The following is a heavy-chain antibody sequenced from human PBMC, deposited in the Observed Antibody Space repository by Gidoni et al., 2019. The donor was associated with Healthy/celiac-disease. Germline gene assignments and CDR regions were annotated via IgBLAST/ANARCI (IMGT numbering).Heavy chain of an antibody. J-gene: IGHJ4*02. Sequence: FTISRDNSKNTLYLQMNSLRAEDTAVYYCAKDLGMATTMYFDYWGQGTLVTVSS. V-gene: IGHV3-23*01. D-gene: IGHD5-12*01. CDR3: AKDLGMATTMYFDY.